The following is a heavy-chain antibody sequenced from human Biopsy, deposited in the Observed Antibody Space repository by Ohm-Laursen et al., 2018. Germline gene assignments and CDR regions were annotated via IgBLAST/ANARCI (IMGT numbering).Heavy chain of an antibody. CDR1: GESFNGYY. Sequence: SDTLSLTCAVYGESFNGYYWSWIRQTPGKGLEWIGEINHSGRTNYNPSLKSRVTKSVDTSKNQFSLKVRSVTAADTAVYYCVRGVDYYDPYHYYALDVWGQGTTVTVSS. V-gene: IGHV4-34*01. CDR3: VRGVDYYDPYHYYALDV. J-gene: IGHJ6*02. CDR2: INHSGRT. D-gene: IGHD3-22*01.